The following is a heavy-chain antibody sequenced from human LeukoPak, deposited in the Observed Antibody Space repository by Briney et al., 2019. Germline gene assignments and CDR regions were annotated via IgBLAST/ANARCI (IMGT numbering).Heavy chain of an antibody. V-gene: IGHV1-2*06. J-gene: IGHJ5*02. CDR3: ARDLPSTIFGVANWFDP. D-gene: IGHD3-3*01. Sequence: ASVKVSCKASGYTFTGYYMHWVRQAPGQGLEWMGRINPNSGGTNYAQKFQGRVTITADESTSTAYMELSSLRSEDTAVYYCARDLPSTIFGVANWFDPWGQGTLVTVSS. CDR2: INPNSGGT. CDR1: GYTFTGYY.